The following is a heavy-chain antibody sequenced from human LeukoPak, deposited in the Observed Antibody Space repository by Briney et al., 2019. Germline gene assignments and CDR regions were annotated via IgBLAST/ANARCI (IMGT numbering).Heavy chain of an antibody. V-gene: IGHV4-39*01. CDR3: ARHNTYYLDY. CDR2: VYHTGST. CDR1: GGSMSTDSFY. J-gene: IGHJ4*02. Sequence: SETLSLTCTVSGGSMSTDSFYWGWIRQPPGRGLEWIGTVYHTGSTYYNPSLKSRVTISVDTSKNQFSLKLSSVTAADTAVYYCARHNTYYLDYWGQGTLVTVSS.